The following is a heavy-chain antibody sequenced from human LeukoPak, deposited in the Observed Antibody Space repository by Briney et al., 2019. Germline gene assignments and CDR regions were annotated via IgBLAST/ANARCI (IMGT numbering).Heavy chain of an antibody. CDR1: GGSISSYY. CDR3: ARDLVNSNAFDI. J-gene: IGHJ3*02. D-gene: IGHD4-23*01. CDR2: IYYSGST. V-gene: IGHV4-59*01. Sequence: PSETLSLTCTVSGGSISSYYWSWIRQPPGKGLEWIGYIYYSGSTNYNPSLKSRVTISVDTSKNQFSLKLSSVTAADTAVYYCARDLVNSNAFDIWGQGTMVTVSS.